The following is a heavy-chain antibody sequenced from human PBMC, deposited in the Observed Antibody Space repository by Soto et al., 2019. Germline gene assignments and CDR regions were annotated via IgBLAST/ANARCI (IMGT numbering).Heavy chain of an antibody. CDR3: ARRYGSGFDY. CDR2: IYYSGST. D-gene: IGHD6-19*01. CDR1: GGSISSYC. J-gene: IGHJ4*02. V-gene: IGHV4-59*08. Sequence: SETLSLTCTVSGGSISSYCWSWIRQPPGKGLEWIGYIYYSGSTNYNPSLKSRVTISVDTSKNQFSLKLSSVTAADTAVYYCARRYGSGFDYWGQGTLVTVSS.